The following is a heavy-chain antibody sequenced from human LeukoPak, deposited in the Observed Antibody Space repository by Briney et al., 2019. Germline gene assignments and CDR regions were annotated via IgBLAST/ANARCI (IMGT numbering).Heavy chain of an antibody. Sequence: SETLSLTCTVSGGSISSYYWSWIRQPPGKGLEWIGYIYYSGSTNYNPSLKSRVTISVDTSKNQFSLKLSSVTAADTAVYYCASLRVPAAPNFDYWGQGTLVTISS. V-gene: IGHV4-59*01. CDR3: ASLRVPAAPNFDY. J-gene: IGHJ4*02. CDR1: GGSISSYY. CDR2: IYYSGST. D-gene: IGHD2-2*01.